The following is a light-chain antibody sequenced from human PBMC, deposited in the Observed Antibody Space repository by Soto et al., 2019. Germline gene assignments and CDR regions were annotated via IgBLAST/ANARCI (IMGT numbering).Light chain of an antibody. CDR2: YAS. CDR1: PEITSF. CDR3: QKCDYLPI. Sequence: DIQMTQSPSSLSASVGDRVTIPCKASPEITSFLTWYQHNPGKAPRLLIYYASILEAGVPSRFSGSGSGTDFTFTISSLQPEDVATYYCQKCDYLPIFGPGTTVDLK. J-gene: IGKJ3*01. V-gene: IGKV1-33*01.